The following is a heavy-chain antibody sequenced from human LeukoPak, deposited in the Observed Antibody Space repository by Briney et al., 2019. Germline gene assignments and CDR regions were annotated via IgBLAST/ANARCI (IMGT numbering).Heavy chain of an antibody. CDR2: IYSSGST. CDR1: GGSISNYY. Sequence: PSETLSLTCTVSGGSISNYYWSWIRQPPGKGLEWIGYIYSSGSTNYNPSLKSRVTISVDTSKNQFSLKLSSVTAADTAVYYCARFGAAAGRSFDCWGQGTLVTVSS. J-gene: IGHJ4*02. V-gene: IGHV4-59*08. CDR3: ARFGAAAGRSFDC. D-gene: IGHD6-13*01.